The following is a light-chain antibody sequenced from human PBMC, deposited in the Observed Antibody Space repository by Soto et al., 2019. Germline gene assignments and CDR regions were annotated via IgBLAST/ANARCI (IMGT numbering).Light chain of an antibody. J-gene: IGLJ1*01. CDR2: EVS. Sequence: QSALTQPPSASGSPGQSVTISCTGTSSDAGGYNYVSWYQQHPGKAPKLMIYEVSKQPSGVPDRFSGSKSGNTASLTVSGLQAEDEADYYCSSYAGSNNLGVFGTGTKLTVL. CDR1: SSDAGGYNY. V-gene: IGLV2-8*01. CDR3: SSYAGSNNLGV.